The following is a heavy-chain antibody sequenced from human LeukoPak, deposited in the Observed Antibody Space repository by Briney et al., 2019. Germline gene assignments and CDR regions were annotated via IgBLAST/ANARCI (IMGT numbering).Heavy chain of an antibody. V-gene: IGHV3-30*02. CDR1: GFTFSSYG. Sequence: GGSLRLSCAASGFTFSSYGMHWVRQAPGKGLEWVAFIRYDGSNKYYADSVKGRFTISRDNSKNTLYLQMNSLRAEDTAVYYCARDRVGVERAFDIWGQGTMVTVSS. D-gene: IGHD2-21*01. CDR2: IRYDGSNK. J-gene: IGHJ3*02. CDR3: ARDRVGVERAFDI.